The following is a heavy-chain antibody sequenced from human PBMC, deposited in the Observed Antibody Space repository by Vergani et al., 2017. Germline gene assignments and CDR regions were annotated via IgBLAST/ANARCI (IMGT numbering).Heavy chain of an antibody. CDR1: GGSISSGSYY. D-gene: IGHD6-13*01. V-gene: IGHV4-61*02. Sequence: QVQLQESGPGLVRPSQTLSLTCTVSGGSISSGSYYWSWFRQPAGKGLERIGRFYTSGGTSYHPYLKRRVTISVDTSKNQFSLPLSSVTAADTAGYYCACDPLYSTTCPLLLLDMGVWGQGTTVTVSS. CDR2: FYTSGGT. J-gene: IGHJ6*02. CDR3: ACDPLYSTTCPLLLLDMGV.